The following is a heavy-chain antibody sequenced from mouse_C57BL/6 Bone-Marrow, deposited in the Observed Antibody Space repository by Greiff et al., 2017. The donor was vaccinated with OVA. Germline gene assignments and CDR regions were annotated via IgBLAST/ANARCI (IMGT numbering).Heavy chain of an antibody. CDR3: ARRGAMVTTDFDY. V-gene: IGHV1-80*01. Sequence: QVQLKESGAELVKPGASVKISCKASGYAFSSYWMNWVKQRPGKGLEWIGQIYPGDGDTNYNGKFKGKATLTADKSSSTAYMQLSSLTSEDSAVYFCARRGAMVTTDFDYWGQGTTLTVSS. J-gene: IGHJ2*01. CDR2: IYPGDGDT. D-gene: IGHD2-2*01. CDR1: GYAFSSYW.